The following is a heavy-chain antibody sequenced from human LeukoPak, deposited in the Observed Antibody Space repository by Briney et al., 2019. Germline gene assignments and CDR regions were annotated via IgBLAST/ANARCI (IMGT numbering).Heavy chain of an antibody. CDR1: GYTFTSYY. CDR3: ARDERYDSSGYPFDY. CDR2: INPSGGST. J-gene: IGHJ4*02. V-gene: IGHV1-46*01. D-gene: IGHD3-22*01. Sequence: ASVKVSCKASGYTFTSYYMHWVRQAPGQGLEWMGIINPSGGSTSYAQKFQGRVTMTRDMSTSTVYMELSSLRSDDTAVYYCARDERYDSSGYPFDYWGQGTLVTVSS.